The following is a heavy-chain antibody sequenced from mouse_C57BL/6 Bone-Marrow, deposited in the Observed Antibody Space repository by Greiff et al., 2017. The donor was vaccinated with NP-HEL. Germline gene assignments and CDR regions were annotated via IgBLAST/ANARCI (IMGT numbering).Heavy chain of an antibody. J-gene: IGHJ4*01. Sequence: EVQLQQSGAELVRPGASVKLSCTASGFNIKDDYMHWVKQWPEQGLEWIGWIDPENGDTEYASKFQGKATITADTSSNTAYLQLSSLTSEDTAVYCCTTPFYAMDYWGQGTSVTVSS. CDR1: GFNIKDDY. CDR2: IDPENGDT. V-gene: IGHV14-4*01. CDR3: TTPFYAMDY.